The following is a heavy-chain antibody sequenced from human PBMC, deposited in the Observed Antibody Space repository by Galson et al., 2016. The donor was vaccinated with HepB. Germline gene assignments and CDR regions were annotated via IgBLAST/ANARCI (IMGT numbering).Heavy chain of an antibody. CDR3: ARSPSMIRGVILDS. J-gene: IGHJ4*02. CDR2: SYYSGST. CDR1: GGSVSSDGYY. D-gene: IGHD3-10*01. V-gene: IGHV4-61*08. Sequence: SETLSLTCTVSGGSVSSDGYYWSWIRQPPGKGLEWIGYSYYSGSTNYNPSLKSRVTISIDTSKNQFSLKLSSVTAAETAMYYCARSPSMIRGVILDSWGQGTLVTVSA.